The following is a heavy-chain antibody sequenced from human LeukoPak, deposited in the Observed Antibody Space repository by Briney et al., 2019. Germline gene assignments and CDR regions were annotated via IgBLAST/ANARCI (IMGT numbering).Heavy chain of an antibody. V-gene: IGHV1-46*01. CDR1: GYTFTSYY. CDR3: ARHVVVPAYYYYYMDV. CDR2: INSSGGDT. J-gene: IGHJ6*03. D-gene: IGHD2-21*02. Sequence: ASVKVSCKASGYTFTSYYMHWVRQAPGQGLEWMGIINSSGGDTTYAQKFQGRVTMTRDMSTSTVYMELSSLKSEDTAVYYCARHVVVPAYYYYYMDVWGKGTTVTVSS.